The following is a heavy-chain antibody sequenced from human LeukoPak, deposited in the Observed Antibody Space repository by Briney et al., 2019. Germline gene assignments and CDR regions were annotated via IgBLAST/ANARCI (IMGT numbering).Heavy chain of an antibody. Sequence: GGSLRLSCAASGFTFSSYSMNWVRQAPGKGLEWVSYISSSGSTIYYADSVKGRFTISRDNAKNSLYLQMNSLRAEDTAVYYCARETSSGWVIDYWGQGTLVTVSS. CDR2: ISSSGSTI. CDR3: ARETSSGWVIDY. J-gene: IGHJ4*02. V-gene: IGHV3-48*04. D-gene: IGHD6-19*01. CDR1: GFTFSSYS.